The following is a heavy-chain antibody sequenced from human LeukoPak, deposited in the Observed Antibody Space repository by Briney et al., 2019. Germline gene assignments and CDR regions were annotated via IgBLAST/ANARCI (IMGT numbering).Heavy chain of an antibody. CDR2: IWYDGSNK. V-gene: IGHV3-33*01. CDR1: GVTFSSYG. J-gene: IGHJ4*02. Sequence: PGRSLRLSCAASGVTFSSYGMHWVRQAPGKGLVWVAVIWYDGSNKYYADSVKGRFTISRDNSKNTLYLQMNSLRAEDTAVYYCARGRGTAMAYYFDYWGQGTLVTVSS. CDR3: ARGRGTAMAYYFDY. D-gene: IGHD5-18*01.